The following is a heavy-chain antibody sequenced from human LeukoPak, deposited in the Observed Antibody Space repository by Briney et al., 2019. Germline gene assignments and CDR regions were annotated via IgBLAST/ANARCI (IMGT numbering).Heavy chain of an antibody. V-gene: IGHV3-23*01. Sequence: GGSLRLSCAASEFTFSSYAMSWVRQAPGKGLEWVSAISGSGGSTYYADSVKGRFTISRDNSKNTLYLQMNSLRAEDTAVYYCAKRSRKDIVVVVAAKAFFFDYWGQGTLVTVSS. CDR2: ISGSGGST. CDR1: EFTFSSYA. J-gene: IGHJ4*02. D-gene: IGHD2-15*01. CDR3: AKRSRKDIVVVVAAKAFFFDY.